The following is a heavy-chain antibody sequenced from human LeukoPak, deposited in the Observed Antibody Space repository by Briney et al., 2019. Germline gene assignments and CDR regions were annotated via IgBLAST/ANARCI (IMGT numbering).Heavy chain of an antibody. V-gene: IGHV4-38-2*02. CDR1: GYSISSGYY. D-gene: IGHD3-16*01. Sequence: SETLSLTCTVSGYSISSGYYWGWIRQPPGKGLEWIGSISHSGSTYYKPSLKSRVTISVDTSKNQFSLKLRSVTAADTAVYYCARGGPPFSFDYWGQGTLVTVSS. CDR2: ISHSGST. CDR3: ARGGPPFSFDY. J-gene: IGHJ4*02.